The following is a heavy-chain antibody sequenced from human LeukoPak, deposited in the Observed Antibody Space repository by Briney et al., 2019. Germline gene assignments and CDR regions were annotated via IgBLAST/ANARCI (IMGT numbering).Heavy chain of an antibody. V-gene: IGHV3-48*01. D-gene: IGHD4-17*01. Sequence: PGGSLRLSCAASGFTFSSYSMNWVRQAPGKGLEWVSYISSSSSTIYYADSVKGQFTISRDNAKNSLYLQMNSLRAEDTVVYYWARDGAGDYVGGNWFDPWGQGTLVTVSS. J-gene: IGHJ5*02. CDR1: GFTFSSYS. CDR2: ISSSSSTI. CDR3: ARDGAGDYVGGNWFDP.